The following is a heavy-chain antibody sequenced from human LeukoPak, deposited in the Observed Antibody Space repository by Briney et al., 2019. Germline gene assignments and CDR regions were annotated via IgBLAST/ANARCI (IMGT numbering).Heavy chain of an antibody. Sequence: SVKVSCKASGGTFTSHTFIWVRQAPGQGLEWMGGVTPMFGTTNYAQKFQGRLTITTNGSASTAYMELSSLRFEDTAVYYCARSHGEYYHTSSYYYDYWGQGTLVTVSS. CDR2: VTPMFGTT. CDR1: GGTFTSHT. CDR3: ARSHGEYYHTSSYYYDY. D-gene: IGHD3-22*01. J-gene: IGHJ4*02. V-gene: IGHV1-69*05.